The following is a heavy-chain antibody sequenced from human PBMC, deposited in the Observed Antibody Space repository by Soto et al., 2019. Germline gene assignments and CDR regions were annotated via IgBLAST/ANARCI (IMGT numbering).Heavy chain of an antibody. CDR3: AFDF. CDR2: IYSGGST. J-gene: IGHJ4*02. CDR1: GFTVSSNY. Sequence: AGSLRLSCAASGFTVSSNYMSWARQAPEKGLEWVSVIYSGGSTYYADSVKGRFTISRDISNHTLYLQMNSLRAEDTAVYYCAFDFWGQGTLVTVSS. V-gene: IGHV3-66*01.